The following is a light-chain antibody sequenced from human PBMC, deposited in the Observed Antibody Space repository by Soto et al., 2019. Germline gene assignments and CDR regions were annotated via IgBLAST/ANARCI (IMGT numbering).Light chain of an antibody. J-gene: IGKJ3*01. CDR3: QQYNSYPYS. CDR2: DAS. Sequence: DLQVTQSPSTLSASVGDRVTISCRASQNIDSWLAWYQQKPGKAPKLLIYDASSLESGVPSRFSGSGSGTEFTLTISSLQPGDFATYYCQQYNSYPYSFGPGTKVDIK. CDR1: QNIDSW. V-gene: IGKV1-5*01.